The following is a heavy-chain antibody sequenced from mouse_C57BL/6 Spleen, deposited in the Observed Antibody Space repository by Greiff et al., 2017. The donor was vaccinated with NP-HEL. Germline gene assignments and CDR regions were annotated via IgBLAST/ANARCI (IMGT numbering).Heavy chain of an antibody. D-gene: IGHD1-1*01. Sequence: QVQLQQSGPGLVQPSQSLSITCTVSGFSLTSYGVHWVRQSPGKGLEWLGVICSGGSTDYNAAFISRLSISKDNSKSQVFFKMNSLQADDTAIYYCSRTLYYGSSYVGFFAYWGQGTLVTVSA. CDR2: ICSGGST. J-gene: IGHJ3*01. CDR3: SRTLYYGSSYVGFFAY. V-gene: IGHV2-2*01. CDR1: GFSLTSYG.